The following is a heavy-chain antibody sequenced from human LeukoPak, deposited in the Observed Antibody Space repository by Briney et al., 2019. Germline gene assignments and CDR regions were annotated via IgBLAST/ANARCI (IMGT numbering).Heavy chain of an antibody. J-gene: IGHJ4*02. Sequence: ASVKVSCKASGYTFTSYDINWVRQATGQGLEWMGWMNPNSGNTGYAQKFQGRVTMTRNTSISTAYMELSSLRSEDTAVYYCARDGGNSWDFDYWGQGTLVTVSS. CDR2: MNPNSGNT. CDR1: GYTFTSYD. V-gene: IGHV1-8*01. CDR3: ARDGGNSWDFDY. D-gene: IGHD4-23*01.